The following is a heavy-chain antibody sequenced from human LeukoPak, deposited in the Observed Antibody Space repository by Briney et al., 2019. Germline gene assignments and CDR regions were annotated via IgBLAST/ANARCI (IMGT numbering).Heavy chain of an antibody. CDR2: KNSCGSHI. CDR3: ARDHRGWGSWYYYYYMDV. V-gene: IGHV3-74*01. Sequence: GGSLRLLCAVSGFILSRYRGMWAPQARGRGVVWFSHKNSCGSHIIYGHCVRGRFTICRDHAKNTLYLQMNSLRTEDTAVYYCARDHRGWGSWYYYYYMDVWGKGTTVTISS. D-gene: IGHD3-10*01. CDR1: GFILSRYR. J-gene: IGHJ6*03.